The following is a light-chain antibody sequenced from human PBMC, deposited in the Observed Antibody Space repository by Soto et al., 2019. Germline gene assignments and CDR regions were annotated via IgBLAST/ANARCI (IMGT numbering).Light chain of an antibody. CDR1: QSLVYSDGNTY. Sequence: DVVMTQSPLSLPVTLGQPASISCRSSQSLVYSDGNTYLNWFQQRTGQSPRRLIYKVSNRDSGVPDRISGSGSGTDFTLKISRVEAEDVGVYYCMQGPYTFGQGTKLEIK. V-gene: IGKV2-30*01. CDR2: KVS. J-gene: IGKJ2*01. CDR3: MQGPYT.